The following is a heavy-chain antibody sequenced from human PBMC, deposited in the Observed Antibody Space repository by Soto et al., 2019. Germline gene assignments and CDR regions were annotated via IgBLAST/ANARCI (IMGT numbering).Heavy chain of an antibody. CDR3: ARDSPPVDY. CDR2: ISAYNGNT. J-gene: IGHJ4*02. Sequence: QVQLVQSGAEVKKPGASVKVSCKASGYTFTSYGISWVRQAPGQGLEWMGWISAYNGNTKNAQKLQGRVTMTTDTSPRTAYMELRTLTSADTAVYYCARDSPPVDYWGQGTLVTVSS. CDR1: GYTFTSYG. V-gene: IGHV1-18*01.